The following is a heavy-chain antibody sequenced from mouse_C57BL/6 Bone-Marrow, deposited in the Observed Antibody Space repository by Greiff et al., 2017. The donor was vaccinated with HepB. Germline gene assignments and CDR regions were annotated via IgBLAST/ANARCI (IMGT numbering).Heavy chain of an antibody. Sequence: QVHVKQSGAELVKPGASVKLSCKASGYTFTEYTIHWVKQRSGQGLEWIGWFYPGSGSIKYNEKFKDKATLTADKSSSTVYMELSRLTSEDSAVYFCARQLLWLYYFDYWGQGTTLTVSS. J-gene: IGHJ2*01. CDR3: ARQLLWLYYFDY. CDR1: GYTFTEYT. CDR2: FYPGSGSI. V-gene: IGHV1-62-2*01. D-gene: IGHD2-2*01.